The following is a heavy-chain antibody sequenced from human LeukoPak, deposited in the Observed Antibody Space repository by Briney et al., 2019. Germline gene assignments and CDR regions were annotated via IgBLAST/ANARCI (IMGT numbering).Heavy chain of an antibody. Sequence: GGSLRLSCAASGFTVSSNYMSWVRQAPGKGLKWVAFIRYDGSNKYYADSVKGRFTISRDNSKNTLYLQMNSLRAEDTAVYYCAKGISSSRGINWFDPWGQGTLVTVSS. J-gene: IGHJ5*02. V-gene: IGHV3-30*02. CDR3: AKGISSSRGINWFDP. D-gene: IGHD6-13*01. CDR2: IRYDGSNK. CDR1: GFTVSSNY.